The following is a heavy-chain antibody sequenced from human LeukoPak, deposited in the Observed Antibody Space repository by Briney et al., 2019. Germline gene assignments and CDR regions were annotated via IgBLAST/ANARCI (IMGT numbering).Heavy chain of an antibody. J-gene: IGHJ6*02. CDR2: IWYDGSNK. D-gene: IGHD3-10*01. Sequence: GGSLRLSCAASGFTFSSYGMHWVRQAPGKGLEWVAVIWYDGSNKYYADSVKGRFTISRDNSKNTLYLQMNGLRAEDTAVYYCARARGYYYYYGMDVWGQGTTVTVSS. CDR3: ARARGYYYYYGMDV. V-gene: IGHV3-33*01. CDR1: GFTFSSYG.